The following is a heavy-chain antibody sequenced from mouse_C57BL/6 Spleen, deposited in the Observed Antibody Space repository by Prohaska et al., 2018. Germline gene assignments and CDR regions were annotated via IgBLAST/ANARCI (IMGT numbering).Heavy chain of an antibody. V-gene: IGHV1-66*01. CDR2: IYPGRGNT. CDR3: ARSLTVFDY. Sequence: QVQLQQSGPELVKPGASVKISCKASGYSFTSYYIHWVKQRPGQGLEWIGWIYPGRGNTKYNEKFKGKATLTADTSSSTAYRQLSSLTSEDSAVYYCARSLTVFDYWGQGTTLTVSS. D-gene: IGHD4-1*01. CDR1: GYSFTSYY. J-gene: IGHJ2*01.